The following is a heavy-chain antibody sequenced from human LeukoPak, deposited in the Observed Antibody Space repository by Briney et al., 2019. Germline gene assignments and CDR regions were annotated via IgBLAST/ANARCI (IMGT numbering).Heavy chain of an antibody. Sequence: GGSLRHSCAASGFTFSSYDMHWVRQVIGKGLEWVSAIGSAGDTYYPGSVKGRFTISRENAKNSLYLQMNGLRAGDTAVYYCARGGSGGWRNWFDPWGQGTLVTVSS. CDR3: ARGGSGGWRNWFDP. V-gene: IGHV3-13*04. CDR2: IGSAGDT. J-gene: IGHJ5*02. CDR1: GFTFSSYD. D-gene: IGHD6-19*01.